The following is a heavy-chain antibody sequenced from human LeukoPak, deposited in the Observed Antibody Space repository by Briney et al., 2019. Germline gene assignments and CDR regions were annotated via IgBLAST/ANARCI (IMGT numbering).Heavy chain of an antibody. CDR1: GGSFSGYY. CDR2: INHSGST. D-gene: IGHD6-13*01. Sequence: SETLSLTCAVYGGSFSGYYWSWIRQPPRKGLEWIGEINHSGSTNYNPSLKSRVTISVDTSKNQFSLKLSSVTAADTAVYYCATTSIAAAPPLYYYYGMDVWGQGTTVTVSS. V-gene: IGHV4-34*01. J-gene: IGHJ6*02. CDR3: ATTSIAAAPPLYYYYGMDV.